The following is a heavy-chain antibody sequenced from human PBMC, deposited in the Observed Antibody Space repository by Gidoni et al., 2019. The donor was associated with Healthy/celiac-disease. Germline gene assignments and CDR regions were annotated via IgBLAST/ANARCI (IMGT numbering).Heavy chain of an antibody. J-gene: IGHJ4*02. CDR2: ISYDGSNK. CDR1: GFTFSSYG. CDR3: AKDRRPAGAMIVVVTLFDY. D-gene: IGHD3-22*01. Sequence: QVQLVESGGGVVQPGRSLRLSCAASGFTFSSYGMHWVRQAPGKGLEWVAVISYDGSNKYYADSVKGRFTISRDNSKNTLYLQMNSLRAEDTAVYYCAKDRRPAGAMIVVVTLFDYWGQGTLVTVSS. V-gene: IGHV3-30*18.